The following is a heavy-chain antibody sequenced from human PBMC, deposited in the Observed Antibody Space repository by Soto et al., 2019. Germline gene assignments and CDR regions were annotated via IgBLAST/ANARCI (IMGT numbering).Heavy chain of an antibody. Sequence: PSETLSLTCTVSGGSISSGGYYWSWIRQHPGKGLEWIGYIYYSGSTYYNPSLKSRVTISVDTSKNQFSLKLSSVTAADTAVYYCARADLEGQLVTWFDPWGQGTLVTVSS. J-gene: IGHJ5*02. D-gene: IGHD6-13*01. CDR1: GGSISSGGYY. CDR3: ARADLEGQLVTWFDP. V-gene: IGHV4-31*03. CDR2: IYYSGST.